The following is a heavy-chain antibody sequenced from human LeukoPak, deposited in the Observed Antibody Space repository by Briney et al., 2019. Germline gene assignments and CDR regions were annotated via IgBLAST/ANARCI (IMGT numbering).Heavy chain of an antibody. V-gene: IGHV5-51*03. CDR3: GRLRDGYSDY. D-gene: IGHD5-24*01. CDR2: IYPGDSDT. J-gene: IGHJ4*02. CDR1: GYSFPNYW. Sequence: GESLKISCKGSGYSFPNYWIGWVRQMPGKGLDWMGIIYPGDSDTRYSPSLQGQVTISADKSISTAYLQWNSLKASDTAIYYCGRLRDGYSDYWGQGTLVTVSS.